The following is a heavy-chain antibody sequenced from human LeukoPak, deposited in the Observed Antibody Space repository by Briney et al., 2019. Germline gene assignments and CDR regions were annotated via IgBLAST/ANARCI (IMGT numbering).Heavy chain of an antibody. D-gene: IGHD3-10*01. J-gene: IGHJ6*02. CDR3: ARDVMVRRAPSYYYGMDV. Sequence: PGGSLRLSCAASGFSVSSSYMSWVRQAPGKGLEWVSVIYTGGSTYSADSVKGRFTISRDNSKNRLYLQMNSLRAEDTAVYYCARDVMVRRAPSYYYGMDVWGQGTTVTVSS. V-gene: IGHV3-53*01. CDR1: GFSVSSSY. CDR2: IYTGGST.